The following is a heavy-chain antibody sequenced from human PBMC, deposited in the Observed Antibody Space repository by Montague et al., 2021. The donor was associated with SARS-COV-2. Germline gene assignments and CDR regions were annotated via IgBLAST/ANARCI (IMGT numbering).Heavy chain of an antibody. J-gene: IGHJ4*02. D-gene: IGHD3-3*01. V-gene: IGHV3-23*01. CDR2: ISGSGGST. Sequence: SLRLSCAASGFTFSSYAMSWVRQAPGKGLEWVSAISGSGGSTYYADSVKGRFTISRDNSKNTLYLQMNSLRAEDTAVYYCATSRFLECLFTMDGTFDYWGQGTLVTVSS. CDR3: ATSRFLECLFTMDGTFDY. CDR1: GFTFSSYA.